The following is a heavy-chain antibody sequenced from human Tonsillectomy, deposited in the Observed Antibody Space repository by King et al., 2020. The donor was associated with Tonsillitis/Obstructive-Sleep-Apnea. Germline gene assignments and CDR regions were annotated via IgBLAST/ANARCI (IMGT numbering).Heavy chain of an antibody. CDR1: GFTFSTYA. CDR3: AKISSWEFLRYLDY. V-gene: IGHV3-23*04. D-gene: IGHD3-10*01. Sequence: VQLVESGGLLLQPGGSLRLSCAASGFTFSTYAMSWVRQAPGKGLEWVSSISGSVATTYYADSVKGRFTISSDNSKNTLYLQMNTLRAEDTAIYYCAKISSWEFLRYLDYWGQGTLVTVYS. CDR2: ISGSVATT. J-gene: IGHJ4*02.